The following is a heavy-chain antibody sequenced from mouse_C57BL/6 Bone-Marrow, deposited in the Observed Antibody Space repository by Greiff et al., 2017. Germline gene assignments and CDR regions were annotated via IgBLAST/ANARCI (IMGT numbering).Heavy chain of an antibody. CDR1: GFTFSDYY. Sequence: EVKLVESGGGLVQPGGSLKLSCAASGFTFSDYYMYWVRQTPEKRLEWVAYISNGGGSTYYPDTVKGRFTISRDNAKNTLYLQMRRLKSEDTAMYNCARRGTSMDYWGQGTSVTVS. V-gene: IGHV5-12*01. CDR3: ARRGTSMDY. CDR2: ISNGGGST. D-gene: IGHD2-14*01. J-gene: IGHJ4*01.